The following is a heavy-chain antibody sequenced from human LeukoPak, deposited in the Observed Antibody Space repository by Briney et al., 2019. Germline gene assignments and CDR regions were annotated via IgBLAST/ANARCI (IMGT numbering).Heavy chain of an antibody. D-gene: IGHD5-18*01. CDR3: VRGKNVDTAMVADY. J-gene: IGHJ4*02. Sequence: ASVKVSCKASGGTFSSYAISWVRQAPGQGLEWMGWVSAYNGNINYAQKFQGRVTMTTDTSTSTAYMELRSLRSDDTAVYYCVRGKNVDTAMVADYWGQGTLVTVSS. CDR2: VSAYNGNI. V-gene: IGHV1-18*01. CDR1: GGTFSSYA.